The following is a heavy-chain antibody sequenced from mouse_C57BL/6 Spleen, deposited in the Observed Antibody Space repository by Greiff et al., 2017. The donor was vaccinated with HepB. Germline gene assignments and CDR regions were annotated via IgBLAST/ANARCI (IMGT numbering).Heavy chain of an antibody. CDR2: IYWDDAK. V-gene: IGHV8-12*01. CDR1: GFSLSSSGMG. J-gene: IGHJ1*03. Sequence: QVTLKESGPGILQSSPTLSLTCSFSGFSLSSSGMGVSWIRQPTGKGLEWMAHIYWDDAKRNNPSLKSRLTISKDTSRNKLFVKITSVDTADAATDYCARTGSSYWYFDVWGTGTTVTVSS. CDR3: ARTGSSYWYFDV.